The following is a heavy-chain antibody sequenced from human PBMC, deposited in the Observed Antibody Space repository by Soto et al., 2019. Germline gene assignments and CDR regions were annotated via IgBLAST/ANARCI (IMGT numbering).Heavy chain of an antibody. Sequence: QVQLVQSGAEVKKPGASVKVSCKASGYTFARSGFTWLRQAPGQGLEWMGWISAYNKSTEYSQNFQGRVTMTADTSTSTVYMDLRGLRSDDTDVYYCARVRSGWFHFFDYWGQGSLVTVSP. D-gene: IGHD6-19*01. CDR3: ARVRSGWFHFFDY. V-gene: IGHV1-18*01. J-gene: IGHJ4*02. CDR1: GYTFARSG. CDR2: ISAYNKST.